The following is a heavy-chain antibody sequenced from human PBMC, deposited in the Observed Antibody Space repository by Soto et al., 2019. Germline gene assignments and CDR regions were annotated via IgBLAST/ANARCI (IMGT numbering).Heavy chain of an antibody. V-gene: IGHV5-51*01. CDR2: IYPGDSDT. CDR1: GYSFNNYW. D-gene: IGHD4-17*01. Sequence: LGESLKISCQGSGYSFNNYWIGWVRQMPGKGLEWMGIIYPGDSDTRYSPSFQGQVTISADKSVSTAYLQWSSLKASDTAMYYCARSVLGDYTPGFGYWGPGTLVTVSS. J-gene: IGHJ4*02. CDR3: ARSVLGDYTPGFGY.